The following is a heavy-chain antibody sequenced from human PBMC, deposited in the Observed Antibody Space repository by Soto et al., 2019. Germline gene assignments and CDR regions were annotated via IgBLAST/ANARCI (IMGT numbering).Heavy chain of an antibody. J-gene: IGHJ4*02. CDR2: IKQDGSEK. Sequence: EVQLVESGGGLVQPGGSLRLSCAASGFTFNSYWMGWIRQFPGKGLEWVANIKQDGSEKNYVDSVKGRFTISRDNAKKSLYLQMNSLRAEDTAVYYCARENYFDYWGQGTLVTVFS. CDR1: GFTFNSYW. CDR3: ARENYFDY. V-gene: IGHV3-7*04.